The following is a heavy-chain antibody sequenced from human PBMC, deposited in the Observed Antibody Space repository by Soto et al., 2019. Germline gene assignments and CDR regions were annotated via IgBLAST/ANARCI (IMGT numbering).Heavy chain of an antibody. J-gene: IGHJ4*02. D-gene: IGHD3-22*01. CDR3: ARGGKGYDSSGYYFDY. V-gene: IGHV4-34*01. CDR2: INHSGST. Sequence: SETLSLTCAVHGGSFSGYYWSWIRQPPGKGLEWIGEINHSGSTNYNPSLKSRVTISVDTSKNQFSLKLSSVTAADTAVYYCARGGKGYDSSGYYFDYSGQGTLVTVSS. CDR1: GGSFSGYY.